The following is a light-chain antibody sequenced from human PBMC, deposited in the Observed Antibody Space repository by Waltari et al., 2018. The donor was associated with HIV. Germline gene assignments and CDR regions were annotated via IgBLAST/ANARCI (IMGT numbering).Light chain of an antibody. CDR3: QQFNSYSPGT. CDR2: KAS. CDR1: KSVCRW. Sequence: DIQMTQSPPTLFGSVGDRVPMTCRASKSVCRWLAWYQQKPGKAPKLLIYKASNLRDGVPSRFSGSGSGTDFTLTINSLQPEDFATYYCQQFNSYSPGTFGPGTQVELK. J-gene: IGKJ3*01. V-gene: IGKV1-5*03.